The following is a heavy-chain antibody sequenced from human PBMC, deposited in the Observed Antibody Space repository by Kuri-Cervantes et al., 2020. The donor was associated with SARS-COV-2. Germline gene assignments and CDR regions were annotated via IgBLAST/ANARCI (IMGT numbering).Heavy chain of an antibody. CDR3: ARDEWHYYGSGSYGPRYYYYGMDV. J-gene: IGHJ6*02. CDR1: GFTFSSYS. CDR2: ISSSSSTI. D-gene: IGHD3-10*01. V-gene: IGHV3-48*01. Sequence: GESLKISCAASGFTFSSYSMNWVRQAPGKGLEWVSYISSSSSTIYYADSVKGRFTISRDNAKNSLYLQMNSLRAEDTAVYYCARDEWHYYGSGSYGPRYYYYGMDVWGQGTTVTVSS.